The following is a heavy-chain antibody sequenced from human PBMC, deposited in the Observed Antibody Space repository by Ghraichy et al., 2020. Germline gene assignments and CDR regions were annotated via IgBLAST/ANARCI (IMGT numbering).Heavy chain of an antibody. Sequence: SETLSLTCTVSGGSISSYYWSWIRQPPGKGLEWIGYIYYSGSTNYNPSLKSRVTISVDTSKNQFSLKLSSVTAADTAVYYCASSLLQWLAVDYWGQGTLVTVSS. D-gene: IGHD6-19*01. V-gene: IGHV4-59*08. J-gene: IGHJ4*02. CDR1: GGSISSYY. CDR2: IYYSGST. CDR3: ASSLLQWLAVDY.